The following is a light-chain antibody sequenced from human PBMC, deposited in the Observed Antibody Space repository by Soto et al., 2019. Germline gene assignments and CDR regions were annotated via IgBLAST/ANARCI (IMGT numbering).Light chain of an antibody. Sequence: QSALTQPASVSGSPGQSITVSCTGTSSDIGGYNYVSWYQQYPGEAPKVIIYDVSDRPSGVSNRFSGSKCGNTASLTISGRQTEDEADYYCSSYTSSSTLVVFGTGTKLTVL. V-gene: IGLV2-14*03. CDR2: DVS. CDR1: SSDIGGYNY. J-gene: IGLJ1*01. CDR3: SSYTSSSTLVV.